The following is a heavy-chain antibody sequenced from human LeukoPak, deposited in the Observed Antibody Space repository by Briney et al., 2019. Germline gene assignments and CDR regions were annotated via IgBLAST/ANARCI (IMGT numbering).Heavy chain of an antibody. D-gene: IGHD6-13*01. CDR2: IYYSGST. CDR1: GGSISSYY. Sequence: SETLSLTCTVSGGSISSYYWSWIRQPPGKGLEWIGYIYYSGSTNYNPSLKSRVTISVDTSKNQFSLKLSSVTAADTAVYYCARSYSSSWRSPFDSSGQGTLVTVSS. J-gene: IGHJ4*02. CDR3: ARSYSSSWRSPFDS. V-gene: IGHV4-59*01.